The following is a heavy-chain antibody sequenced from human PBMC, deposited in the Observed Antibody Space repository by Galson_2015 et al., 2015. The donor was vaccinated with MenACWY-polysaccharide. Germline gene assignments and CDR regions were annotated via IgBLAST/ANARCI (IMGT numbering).Heavy chain of an antibody. CDR2: SRNKARSYTT. V-gene: IGHV3-72*01. Sequence: SLRLSCAVSGFTFSDLYMDWVRQAPGKGLEWVGRSRNKARSYTTEYAAAVKDRFTISRDVSRNSLYLQMNSLKTEDTAVYYCVRAVPGAGPSWYIDYWGQGPQVTVSS. CDR1: GFTFSDLY. J-gene: IGHJ4*02. CDR3: VRAVPGAGPSWYIDY. D-gene: IGHD4-17*01.